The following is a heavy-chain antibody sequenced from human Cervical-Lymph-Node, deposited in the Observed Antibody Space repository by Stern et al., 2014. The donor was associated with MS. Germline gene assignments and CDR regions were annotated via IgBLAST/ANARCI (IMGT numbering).Heavy chain of an antibody. CDR3: AHSLRRRNCSGGRCYYLDY. Sequence: QVTLKESGPTLLKPTQTLTLTCTLSGLSVSTDGVGVGWIRQPPGKALEWLTIIYWDDDKRYNPSLKSRLTITKDTAKNQVVLTMTNMDPVDTGTYYCAHSLRRRNCSGGRCYYLDYWGQGTLVTVSS. CDR2: IYWDDDK. D-gene: IGHD2-15*01. J-gene: IGHJ4*02. V-gene: IGHV2-5*02. CDR1: GLSVSTDGVG.